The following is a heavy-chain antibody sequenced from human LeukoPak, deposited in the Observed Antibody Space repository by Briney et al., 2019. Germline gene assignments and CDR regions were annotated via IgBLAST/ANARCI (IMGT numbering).Heavy chain of an antibody. J-gene: IGHJ4*02. CDR1: GGSISSYY. V-gene: IGHV4-59*12. Sequence: SETLSLTCTVSGGSISSYYWSWIRQPPGKGPEWIGNIYYSGSTNYNPSLKSRVTISVDTSKNQFSLKLNSVTPEDTAVYYCARSTSTAADYWGQGTLATVSS. CDR2: IYYSGST. CDR3: ARSTSTAADY. D-gene: IGHD2-2*01.